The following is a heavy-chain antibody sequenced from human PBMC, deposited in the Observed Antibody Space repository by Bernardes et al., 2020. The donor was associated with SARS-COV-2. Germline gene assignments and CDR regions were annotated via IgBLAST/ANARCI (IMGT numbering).Heavy chain of an antibody. Sequence: GGSLRLSCAASGFTFDDYTMHWVRQAPGKGLEWVSLISWDGGSTYYADSVKGRFTISRDNSKNSLYLQMNSLRTEDTALYYCAKDGAKRDYDSGMDVWGQGTTVTVSS. J-gene: IGHJ6*02. CDR3: AKDGAKRDYDSGMDV. D-gene: IGHD3-22*01. CDR1: GFTFDDYT. CDR2: ISWDGGST. V-gene: IGHV3-43*01.